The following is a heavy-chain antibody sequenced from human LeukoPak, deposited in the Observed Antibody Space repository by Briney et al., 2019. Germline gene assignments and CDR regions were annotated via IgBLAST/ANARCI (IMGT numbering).Heavy chain of an antibody. CDR3: ARDGVRELLD. J-gene: IGHJ4*02. V-gene: IGHV4-4*02. Sequence: WIGEIYHSGSTNYNPSLKSRVTISVDKSKNQFSLKLSSVTAADTAVYYCARDGVRELLDWGQGTLVTVSS. D-gene: IGHD1-26*01. CDR2: IYHSGST.